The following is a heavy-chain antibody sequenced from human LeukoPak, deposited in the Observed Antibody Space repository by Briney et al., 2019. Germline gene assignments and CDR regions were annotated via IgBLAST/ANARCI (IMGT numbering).Heavy chain of an antibody. CDR2: IYYSGST. CDR1: GGSISSSSYY. D-gene: IGHD6-6*01. J-gene: IGHJ5*02. V-gene: IGHV4-39*07. Sequence: SETLSLTCTVSGGSISSSSYYWGWIRQPPGKGLEWIGSIYYSGSTYYNPSLKSRVTISVDTSKNQFSLKLSSVTAADTAVYYCASLRGKYSSSSDPNTPWFDPWGQGTLVTVSS. CDR3: ASLRGKYSSSSDPNTPWFDP.